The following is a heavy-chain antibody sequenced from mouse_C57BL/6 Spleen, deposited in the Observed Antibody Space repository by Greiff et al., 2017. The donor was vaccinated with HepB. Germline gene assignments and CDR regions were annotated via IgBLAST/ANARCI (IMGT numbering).Heavy chain of an antibody. V-gene: IGHV1-80*01. D-gene: IGHD2-2*01. J-gene: IGHJ1*03. CDR3: ARRAMVTTGYFDV. CDR1: GYAFSSYW. Sequence: VKLVESGAELVKPGASVKISCKASGYAFSSYWMNWVKQRPGKGLEWIGQIYPGDGDTNYNGKFKGKATLTADKSSSTAYMQLSSLTSEDSAVYFCARRAMVTTGYFDVWGTGTTVTVSS. CDR2: IYPGDGDT.